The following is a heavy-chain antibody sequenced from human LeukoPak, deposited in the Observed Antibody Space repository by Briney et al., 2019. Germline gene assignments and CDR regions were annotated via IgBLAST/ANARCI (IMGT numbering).Heavy chain of an antibody. Sequence: SETLSLTCTVSGGSISNYYWSWIRQPPGKGLEWIGFIYYSGSTNYNPSLKSRVTISVDTSKNQFSLKVRSVTPADTAVYYCARTHPRAGYCSGGSCYEDYWGQGTLVTVSS. CDR3: ARTHPRAGYCSGGSCYEDY. D-gene: IGHD2-15*01. CDR1: GGSISNYY. V-gene: IGHV4-59*01. CDR2: IYYSGST. J-gene: IGHJ4*02.